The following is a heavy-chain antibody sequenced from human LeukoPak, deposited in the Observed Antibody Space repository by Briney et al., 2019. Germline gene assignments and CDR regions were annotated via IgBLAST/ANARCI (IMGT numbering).Heavy chain of an antibody. D-gene: IGHD3-3*01. Sequence: PSETLSLTCAVYGGSFSGYYWSWIRQPPGKGLEWIGEINHSGSTNYNPSLKSRVTISVDTSKNQFSLKLSSVIAADTAVYYCAGWSGSYFDYWGQGTLVTVSS. J-gene: IGHJ4*02. CDR3: AGWSGSYFDY. CDR1: GGSFSGYY. V-gene: IGHV4-34*01. CDR2: INHSGST.